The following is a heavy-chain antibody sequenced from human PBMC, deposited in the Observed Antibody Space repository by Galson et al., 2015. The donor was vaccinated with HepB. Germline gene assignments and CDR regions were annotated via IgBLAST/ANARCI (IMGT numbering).Heavy chain of an antibody. CDR1: GFTFSSYW. J-gene: IGHJ4*02. D-gene: IGHD2-2*01. CDR2: IKQDGSEK. V-gene: IGHV3-7*01. CDR3: ARDFVPTRYCSSTSCTLLDY. Sequence: SLRLSCAASGFTFSSYWMSWVRQAPGKGLEWVANIKQDGSEKYYVDSVKGRFTISRDNAKNSLYLQMNSLRAEDTAVYYCARDFVPTRYCSSTSCTLLDYWGQGTLVTVSS.